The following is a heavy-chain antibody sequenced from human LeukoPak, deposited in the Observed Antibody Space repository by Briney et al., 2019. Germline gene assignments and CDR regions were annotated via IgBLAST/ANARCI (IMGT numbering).Heavy chain of an antibody. V-gene: IGHV3-7*01. Sequence: PGGSLRLSCAASGFTFSSYAMHWVRQAPGKGLEWVANIKPDGSEKYYVDSVKGRFTISKDNAKNSLYLQMNSLRAEDTAVYYCARVGFWSGYYLADYWGQGTLVTVSS. CDR3: ARVGFWSGYYLADY. CDR1: GFTFSSYA. D-gene: IGHD3-3*01. CDR2: IKPDGSEK. J-gene: IGHJ4*02.